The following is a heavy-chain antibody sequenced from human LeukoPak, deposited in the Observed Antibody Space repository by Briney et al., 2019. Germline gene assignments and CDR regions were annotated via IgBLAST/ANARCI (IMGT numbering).Heavy chain of an antibody. CDR1: GFTFSTYI. J-gene: IGHJ3*02. Sequence: GGSLRLSCAASGFTFSTYIMNWVRQTPGKGLEWVSSIGTSTSYIYYADSVKGRFTISRDNSKNTLYLQMNSLRAEDTAVYYCARVYYGYYDSSGRTLGAFDIWGQGTMVTVSS. CDR2: IGTSTSYI. V-gene: IGHV3-21*01. CDR3: ARVYYGYYDSSGRTLGAFDI. D-gene: IGHD3-22*01.